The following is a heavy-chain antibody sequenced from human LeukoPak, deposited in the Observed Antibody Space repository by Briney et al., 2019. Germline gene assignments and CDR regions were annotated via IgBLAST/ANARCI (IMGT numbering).Heavy chain of an antibody. Sequence: ASVKVSCKASGYTFTSYDINWVRQATGQGLEWMGWISAYNGNTNYAQKLQGRVTMTTDTSTSTAYMELRSLRSDDTAVYYCARDPTMVRGVKGTPFDYWGQGTLVTVSS. CDR3: ARDPTMVRGVKGTPFDY. CDR2: ISAYNGNT. J-gene: IGHJ4*02. V-gene: IGHV1-18*01. D-gene: IGHD3-10*01. CDR1: GYTFTSYD.